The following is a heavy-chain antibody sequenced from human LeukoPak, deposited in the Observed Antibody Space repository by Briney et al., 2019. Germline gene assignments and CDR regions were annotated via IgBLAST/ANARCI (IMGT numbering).Heavy chain of an antibody. D-gene: IGHD2-21*02. V-gene: IGHV3-69-1*01. J-gene: IGHJ4*02. CDR2: IRDSGTT. CDR1: GFTFSTYP. Sequence: GGSLRLSCAASGFTFSTYPMTWVRQAPGKGLEWISHIRDSGTTDYADSVKGRFTISRDNATNSLYLQLSSLRAEDTAVYYCARDHDFAFDNWGQGTLVTVSS. CDR3: ARDHDFAFDN.